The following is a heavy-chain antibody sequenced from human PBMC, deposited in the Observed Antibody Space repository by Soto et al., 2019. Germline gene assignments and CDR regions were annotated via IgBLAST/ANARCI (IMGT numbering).Heavy chain of an antibody. D-gene: IGHD2-21*01. CDR2: ISSSSNYI. J-gene: IGHJ5*02. CDR1: GFNFSDYT. CDR3: ARNGDCDGETCYYRPWTFDP. V-gene: IGHV3-21*06. Sequence: GGSLRLSCAASGFNFSDYTMNWVRQTPGKGLEWVSSISSSSNYIYYVDSVKGRFTISRDNARNLLHLQMNSLRVEDTAVYYCARNGDCDGETCYYRPWTFDPWGQGALVTVSS.